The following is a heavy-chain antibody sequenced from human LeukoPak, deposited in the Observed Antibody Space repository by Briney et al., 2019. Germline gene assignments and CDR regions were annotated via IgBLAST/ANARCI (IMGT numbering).Heavy chain of an antibody. D-gene: IGHD3-10*01. CDR1: GGSISSSSYY. CDR2: IYYSGST. CDR3: ARGRDVLPTYYYGSGSYRYFDY. Sequence: SETLSLTCTVSGGSISSSSYYWGWIRQPPGKGLEWIGSIYYSGSTYYNPSLKSRVTISVDTSKNQFSLKLSSVTAADTAVYYCARGRDVLPTYYYGSGSYRYFDYWGQGTLVTVSS. J-gene: IGHJ4*02. V-gene: IGHV4-39*07.